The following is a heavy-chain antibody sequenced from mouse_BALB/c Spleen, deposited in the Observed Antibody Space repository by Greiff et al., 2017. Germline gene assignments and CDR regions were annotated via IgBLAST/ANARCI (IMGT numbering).Heavy chain of an antibody. J-gene: IGHJ4*01. Sequence: EVKLVESGGGLVKPGGSLKLSCAASGFTFSDYYMYWVRQTPEKRLEWVATISDGGSYTYYPDSVKGRFTISRDNAKNNLYLQMSSLKSEDTAMYYCARGVYAMDYWGQGTSVTVSS. CDR3: ARGVYAMDY. CDR1: GFTFSDYY. CDR2: ISDGGSYT. V-gene: IGHV5-4*02.